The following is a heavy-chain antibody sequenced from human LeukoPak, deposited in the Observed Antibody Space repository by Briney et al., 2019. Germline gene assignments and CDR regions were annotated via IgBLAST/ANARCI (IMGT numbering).Heavy chain of an antibody. J-gene: IGHJ5*02. CDR1: GYTFTSYD. V-gene: IGHV1-8*01. CDR2: MNPNSGNT. Sequence: ASVKVFCKGSGYTFTSYDINWVRQATGQGLEWMGWMNPNSGNTGYAQKFQGRVTMTRNTSISTAYMELSSLRSEDTAVYYCARRRMIVPGSWFDPWGQGTLVTVSS. CDR3: ARRRMIVPGSWFDP. D-gene: IGHD3-22*01.